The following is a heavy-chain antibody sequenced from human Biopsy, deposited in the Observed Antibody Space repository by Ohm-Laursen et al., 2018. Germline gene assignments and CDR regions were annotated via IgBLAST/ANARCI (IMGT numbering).Heavy chain of an antibody. CDR2: IGSSGSTI. D-gene: IGHD3-16*02. Sequence: GSLRLSCTASGFTFRTYEMNWVRQAPGKGLEWVSHIGSSGSTIYYADSVKGRFTISRDNAKNSLYLQVSSLRAEDTAVYYCARSYFWGSCRSPYFDSWGQGTLVAVSS. V-gene: IGHV3-48*03. CDR1: GFTFRTYE. J-gene: IGHJ4*02. CDR3: ARSYFWGSCRSPYFDS.